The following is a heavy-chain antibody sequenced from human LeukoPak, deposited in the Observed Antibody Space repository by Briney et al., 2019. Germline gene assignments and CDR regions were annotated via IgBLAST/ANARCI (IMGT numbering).Heavy chain of an antibody. J-gene: IGHJ4*02. CDR2: IKQDGSEK. Sequence: GGSLRLSCAASGFTFSSYWMSWVRQAPGKGLEWVANIKQDGSEKYYVDSVKGRFTISRDNAKNSLYLQMNSLRAEDTAVYYCARVTPDYYDSSGYYPYWGQGTLVTVSS. CDR3: ARVTPDYYDSSGYYPY. V-gene: IGHV3-7*01. CDR1: GFTFSSYW. D-gene: IGHD3-22*01.